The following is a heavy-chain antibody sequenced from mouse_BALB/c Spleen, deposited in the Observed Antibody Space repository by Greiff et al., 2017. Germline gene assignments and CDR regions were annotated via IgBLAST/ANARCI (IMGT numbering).Heavy chain of an antibody. Sequence: EVKLKESGPSLVKPSQTLSLTCSVTGDSITSGYWNWIRKFPGNKLEYMGYISYSGSTYYNPSLKSRISITRDTSKNQYYLQLNSVTTEDTATYYFARSYWEGAWFAYWGQGTLVTVSA. V-gene: IGHV3-8*02. J-gene: IGHJ3*01. D-gene: IGHD4-1*01. CDR2: ISYSGST. CDR3: ARSYWEGAWFAY. CDR1: GDSITSGY.